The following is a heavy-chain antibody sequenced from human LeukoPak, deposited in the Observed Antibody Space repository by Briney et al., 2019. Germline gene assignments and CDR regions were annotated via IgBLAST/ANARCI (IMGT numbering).Heavy chain of an antibody. J-gene: IGHJ4*02. CDR2: INAGNGNT. D-gene: IGHD3-3*01. CDR3: ARSPGIYYDFWSGYQKSFCFDY. V-gene: IGHV1-3*01. Sequence: GESLKISCKGSGYSFTSYWIGWVRQAPGQRLEWMGWINAGNGNTKYSQKFQGRVTITRDTSASTAYMELSSLRSEDTAVYYCARSPGIYYDFWSGYQKSFCFDYWGQGTLVTVSS. CDR1: GYSFTSYW.